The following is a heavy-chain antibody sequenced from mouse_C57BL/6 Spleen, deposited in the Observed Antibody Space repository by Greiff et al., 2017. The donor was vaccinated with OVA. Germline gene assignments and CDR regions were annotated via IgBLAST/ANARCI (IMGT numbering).Heavy chain of an antibody. CDR1: GYTFTSYW. J-gene: IGHJ1*03. D-gene: IGHD4-1*01. Sequence: QVQLQQPGAELVKPGASVKLSCKASGYTFTSYWMQWVKQRPGQGLEWIGEIDPSDSYTNYNQKFKGKATLTVDTSSSTAYMQLSSLTSEDSAVYYCARSGTGTSWYFDVRGTGTTVTVSS. CDR3: ARSGTGTSWYFDV. V-gene: IGHV1-50*01. CDR2: IDPSDSYT.